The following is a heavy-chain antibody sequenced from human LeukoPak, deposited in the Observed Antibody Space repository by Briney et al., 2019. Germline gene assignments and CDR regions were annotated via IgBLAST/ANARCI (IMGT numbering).Heavy chain of an antibody. Sequence: ASVKVSCKASGYTFSSYDINWVRQATGQGLEWMGWMNPNSGNAGYAQKFQGRVTMTRNTSISTAYKELNSLRSEDTAVYYCARGSTTIPPFDWLLWVPWFDPWGQGTLVSVSS. D-gene: IGHD3-9*01. CDR2: MNPNSGNA. V-gene: IGHV1-8*01. J-gene: IGHJ5*02. CDR3: ARGSTTIPPFDWLLWVPWFDP. CDR1: GYTFSSYD.